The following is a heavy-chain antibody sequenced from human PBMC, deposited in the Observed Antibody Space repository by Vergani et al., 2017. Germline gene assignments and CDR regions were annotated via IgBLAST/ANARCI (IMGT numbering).Heavy chain of an antibody. CDR1: GFTFSSHA. CDR3: AKAKPRNSGYDYLYYYHAMDV. D-gene: IGHD5-12*01. CDR2: IKNTGDST. J-gene: IGHJ6*02. V-gene: IGHV3-23*01. Sequence: EVQLLQSEGAVVQPGGSLRLSCVASGFTFSSHAMSWVRQGHGQGLEWVSSIKNTGDSTHYADSVKGRFTISRDNSKNTLYLQMNSLSTGDTAVYYCAKAKPRNSGYDYLYYYHAMDVWGQGTTVTVSS.